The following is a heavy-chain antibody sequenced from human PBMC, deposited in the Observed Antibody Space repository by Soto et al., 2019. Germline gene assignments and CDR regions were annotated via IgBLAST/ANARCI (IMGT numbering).Heavy chain of an antibody. J-gene: IGHJ4*02. CDR2: IYHSGST. CDR1: SGSISSSNW. Sequence: PSETLSLTCAVSSGSISSSNWWSWVRQPPGKGLEWIGEIYHSGSTNYNPSLKSRVTISVDKSKNQFSLKLSSVTAADTAVYYCASLHDYSNYYFDYWGQGTLVTVSS. D-gene: IGHD4-4*01. CDR3: ASLHDYSNYYFDY. V-gene: IGHV4-4*02.